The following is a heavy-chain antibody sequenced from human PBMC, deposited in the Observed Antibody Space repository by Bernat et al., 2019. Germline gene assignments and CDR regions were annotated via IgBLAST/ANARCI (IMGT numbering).Heavy chain of an antibody. D-gene: IGHD2-8*02. CDR2: ISSSGSTI. Sequence: EVQLVESGGGLVQPGGSLRLSCAASGFTFSSYEMNWVRQAPGKGLEWVSYISSSGSTIYYADSVKGRFTISRDNATNSLYLQMNSLRAEDTAVYYCARESTGGMYYCYYYMDVWGKGTTVTVSS. CDR3: ARESTGGMYYCYYYMDV. CDR1: GFTFSSYE. J-gene: IGHJ6*03. V-gene: IGHV3-48*03.